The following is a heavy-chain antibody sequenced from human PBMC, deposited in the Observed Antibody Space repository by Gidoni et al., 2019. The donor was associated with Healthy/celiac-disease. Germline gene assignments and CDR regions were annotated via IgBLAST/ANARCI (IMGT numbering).Heavy chain of an antibody. CDR2: INNSGST. D-gene: IGHD3-22*01. Sequence: QVQLQHWGAGLLKPSETLSLTCAVYGWSFSCNYWSWRRQPPGKGLEWIGEINNSGSTNYNPSLKSRVTISVDTSKNQFSLKLSSVTAADTSVYYWKRGKRRITMMVVALDIWGQGTMVTVSS. CDR1: GWSFSCNY. CDR3: KRGKRRITMMVVALDI. V-gene: IGHV4-34*01. J-gene: IGHJ3*02.